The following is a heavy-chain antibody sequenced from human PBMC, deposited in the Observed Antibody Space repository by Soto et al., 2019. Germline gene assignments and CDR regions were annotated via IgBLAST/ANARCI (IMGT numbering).Heavy chain of an antibody. CDR1: GFTFSSYA. J-gene: IGHJ4*02. V-gene: IGHV3-30-3*01. CDR2: ISYDGSNK. D-gene: IGHD4-17*01. CDR3: AKDRATTVVTPWDY. Sequence: GGSLRLSCAASGFTFSSYAMHWVRQAPGKGLEWVAVISYDGSNKYYADSVKGRFTISRDNSKNTLYLQMNSLRAEDTAVYYCAKDRATTVVTPWDYWGQGTLVTVSS.